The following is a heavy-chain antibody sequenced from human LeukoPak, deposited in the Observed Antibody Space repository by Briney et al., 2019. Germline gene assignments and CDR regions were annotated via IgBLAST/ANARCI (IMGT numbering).Heavy chain of an antibody. CDR1: GFTFSSYG. CDR2: ISGSGGST. CDR3: AKDRGEITGRFFDY. D-gene: IGHD1-20*01. V-gene: IGHV3-23*01. Sequence: GGSLRLSCAASGFTFSSYGMGWVRQAPGKGLEWVSAISGSGGSTYYADSVKDRFTISRDNSKNTLSLQMSSLRVEDTAVYYCAKDRGEITGRFFDYWGQGSLVTVSS. J-gene: IGHJ4*02.